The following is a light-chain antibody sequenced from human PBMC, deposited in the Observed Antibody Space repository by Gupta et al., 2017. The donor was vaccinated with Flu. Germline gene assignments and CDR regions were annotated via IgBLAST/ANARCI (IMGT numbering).Light chain of an antibody. Sequence: GTLSLSPGERATLSCRASQNVRDNYLAWYQQKPGQAPRLLIYGASSRATGIPDRFGASGSGTDFTLTINRLEPDDFAPYYCQQYGGAPYTFGGGTKVEV. CDR1: QNVRDNY. CDR3: QQYGGAPYT. V-gene: IGKV3-20*01. J-gene: IGKJ4*01. CDR2: GAS.